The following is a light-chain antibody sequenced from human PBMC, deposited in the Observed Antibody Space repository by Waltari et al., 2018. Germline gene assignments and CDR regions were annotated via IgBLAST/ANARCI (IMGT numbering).Light chain of an antibody. V-gene: IGLV4-69*01. CDR3: QAWGTGIV. Sequence: QLVLTQSPSASASLGASVKLTCTLSSGHSTYAIAWHQQQPEKGPRYLMKLNSDGTYTKGDGFPDRFSGSSSGAGRYLTISSLQSEDAADYYCQAWGTGIVFGTGTKVTVL. CDR2: LNSDGTY. J-gene: IGLJ1*01. CDR1: SGHSTYA.